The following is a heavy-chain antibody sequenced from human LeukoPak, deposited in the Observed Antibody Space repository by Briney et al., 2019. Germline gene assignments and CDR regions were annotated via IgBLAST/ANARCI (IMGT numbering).Heavy chain of an antibody. CDR1: GGTFSRYA. D-gene: IGHD2-2*02. CDR3: ARGGYCSSTSCYSTTLFDY. V-gene: IGHV1-69*13. CDR2: IIPIFGTA. Sequence: ASVKVSCKASGGTFSRYAISWVRQAPGQGLEWMGGIIPIFGTANYAQKFQGRVTITADESTSTAYMELSSLRSEDTAVYYCARGGYCSSTSCYSTTLFDYWGQGTLVTVSS. J-gene: IGHJ4*02.